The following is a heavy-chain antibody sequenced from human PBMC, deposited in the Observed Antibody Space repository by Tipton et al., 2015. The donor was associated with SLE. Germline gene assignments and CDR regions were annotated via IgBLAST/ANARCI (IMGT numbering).Heavy chain of an antibody. CDR2: IYYSGST. CDR3: VRMGYNYGLDY. Sequence: TLSLTCTVSGGSLTSTNFYWGWIRQPPGKGLEWIGSIYYSGSTHYNPSLKSRITISLDTSKNQFSLKLTSVTAADTAIYYCVRMGYNYGLDYWGQGALVTVSS. V-gene: IGHV4-39*07. CDR1: GGSLTSTNFY. D-gene: IGHD5-18*01. J-gene: IGHJ4*02.